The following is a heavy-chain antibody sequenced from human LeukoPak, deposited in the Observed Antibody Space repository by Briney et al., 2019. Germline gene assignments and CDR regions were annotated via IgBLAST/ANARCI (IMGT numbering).Heavy chain of an antibody. D-gene: IGHD6-19*01. V-gene: IGHV4-38-2*01. CDR3: AGVQQWLVGIYYFDY. CDR2: LYHSGST. Sequence: SETLSLTCAVSGYSISSGYYWGWIRQPPGRGLEWIGSLYHSGSTYYNPSLKSRVTISVDTSKNQFSLRLTSVTAADTAVYYCAGVQQWLVGIYYFDYWGQGTLVTVSS. CDR1: GYSISSGYY. J-gene: IGHJ4*02.